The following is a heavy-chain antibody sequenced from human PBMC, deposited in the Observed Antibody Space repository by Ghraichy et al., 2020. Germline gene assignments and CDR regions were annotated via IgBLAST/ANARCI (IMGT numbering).Heavy chain of an antibody. CDR1: GGSISSYY. J-gene: IGHJ4*02. Sequence: SQTLSLTCTVSGGSISSYYWSWIRQPPGKGLEWIGYIYYSGSTNYNPSLKSRVTISVDTSKNQFSLKLSSVTAADTAVYYCAGYQTSDFWSGYYREGFDYWGQGTLVTVSS. CDR3: AGYQTSDFWSGYYREGFDY. V-gene: IGHV4-59*01. CDR2: IYYSGST. D-gene: IGHD3-3*01.